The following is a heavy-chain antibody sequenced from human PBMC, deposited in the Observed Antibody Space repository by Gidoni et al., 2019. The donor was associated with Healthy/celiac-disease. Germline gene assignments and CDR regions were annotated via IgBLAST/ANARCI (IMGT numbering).Heavy chain of an antibody. Sequence: EVQLVESGGGVVQPGGSLSLSFAASGFTFRSYSMTWVRQAPGKGLEWVSYISSSSSTIYYADSVKGRFTISRDNAKNSLYLQMNSLRAEDTAVYYCARGEDYGRPYYFDYWGQGTLVTVSS. CDR1: GFTFRSYS. CDR3: ARGEDYGRPYYFDY. D-gene: IGHD4-17*01. J-gene: IGHJ4*02. CDR2: ISSSSSTI. V-gene: IGHV3-48*01.